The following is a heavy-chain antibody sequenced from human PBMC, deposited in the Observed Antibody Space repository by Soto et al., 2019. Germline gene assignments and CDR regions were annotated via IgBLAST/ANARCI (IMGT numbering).Heavy chain of an antibody. CDR3: ARDRYYGSGTYYTFYSGMDV. D-gene: IGHD3-10*01. CDR1: GGSINSGDYY. V-gene: IGHV4-30-4*01. CDR2: IFHSGST. J-gene: IGHJ6*02. Sequence: SETLSLTCTVSGGSINSGDYYWTWVRQPPGKGLEWIGNIFHSGSTYYTPSLQSRVTISLDTSKNHFSLKLSSVTPADTAVYYCARDRYYGSGTYYTFYSGMDVWGQGTTVTVYS.